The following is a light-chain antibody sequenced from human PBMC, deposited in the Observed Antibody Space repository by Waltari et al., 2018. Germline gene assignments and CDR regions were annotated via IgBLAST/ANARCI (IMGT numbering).Light chain of an antibody. CDR2: DAS. V-gene: IGKV3-15*01. J-gene: IGKJ5*01. CDR1: QIITTN. CDR3: QQYNRWPPIT. Sequence: EVVMTQPPATLSLSPGERATLSCRASQIITTNLAWYQHKPGQAPRLLIYDASTRATSVPARFSGSGSGTEFTLTISSLQSEDFAVYYCQQYNRWPPITFGQGTRLAIK.